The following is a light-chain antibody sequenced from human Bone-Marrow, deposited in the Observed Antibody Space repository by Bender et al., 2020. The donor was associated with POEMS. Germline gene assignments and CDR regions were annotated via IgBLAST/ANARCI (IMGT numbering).Light chain of an antibody. CDR3: VAWDASLNGWV. CDR1: RSNIGSNS. J-gene: IGLJ3*02. V-gene: IGLV1-44*01. CDR2: GVN. Sequence: QSVLTQPPSASGTPGQRVTISCSGSRSNIGSNSVNWYQQLPGTAPKLLIYGVNQRPSGVPDRFSGSRSGTSASLAISGLRSDDEAIYFCVAWDASLNGWVFGGGTKLTVL.